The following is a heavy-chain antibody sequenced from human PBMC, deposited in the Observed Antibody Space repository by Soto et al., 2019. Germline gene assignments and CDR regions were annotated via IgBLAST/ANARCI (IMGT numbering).Heavy chain of an antibody. CDR2: IYHSGST. V-gene: IGHV4-4*02. D-gene: IGHD1-7*01. J-gene: IGHJ6*02. CDR3: ARGNYKLYYYYYGMDV. Sequence: QPPGKGLEWIGEIYHSGSTNYNPSLKSRVTISVDKSKNQFSLKLSSVTAADTAVYYCARGNYKLYYYYYGMDVWGQGTTVTVSS.